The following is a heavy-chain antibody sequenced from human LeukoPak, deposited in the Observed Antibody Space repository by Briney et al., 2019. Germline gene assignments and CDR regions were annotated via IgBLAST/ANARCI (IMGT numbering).Heavy chain of an antibody. J-gene: IGHJ6*02. V-gene: IGHV3-30*04. CDR3: ARRHYYVSGNYKGNGMDV. CDR2: ISADGTSQ. D-gene: IGHD3-16*01. Sequence: PGGSLRLSCAASGFTFSSYAFHWVRQAPGKGLEWVAVISADGTSQKYADSVKGRFTISRDDSKNTLYLQMNSLSAEDTAVYYCARRHYYVSGNYKGNGMDVWGQGTTVTVSS. CDR1: GFTFSSYA.